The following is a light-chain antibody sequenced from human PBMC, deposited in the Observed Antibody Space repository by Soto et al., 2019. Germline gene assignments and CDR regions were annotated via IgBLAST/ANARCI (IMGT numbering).Light chain of an antibody. CDR1: SSDIGSYNR. V-gene: IGLV2-18*02. CDR3: SSYTSGSPYV. Sequence: QSVLTQPPSVSGSPGQSVIISCTGTSSDIGSYNRVSWYQQPPGTAPKLVIYEVTNRPSGVPDRFSGSKSGNTASLTISGLQAEDEADYYCSSYTSGSPYVFGTGTKVTVL. CDR2: EVT. J-gene: IGLJ1*01.